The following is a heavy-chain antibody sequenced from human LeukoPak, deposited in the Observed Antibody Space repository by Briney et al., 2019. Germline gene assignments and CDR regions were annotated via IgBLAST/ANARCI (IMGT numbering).Heavy chain of an antibody. D-gene: IGHD3-3*01. J-gene: IGHJ4*02. CDR3: TTGSIFGVLTYAEDY. V-gene: IGHV3-15*01. Sequence: PGGSLRLSCAASGFTFNTSWMSWFRQAPGKGLERVGRIKSKKDGGTADYTAPVKGRFIISRDDSKNTLYLQMNSLKIEDTAVYYYTTGSIFGVLTYAEDYWGQGTLVTVSS. CDR1: GFTFNTSW. CDR2: IKSKKDGGTA.